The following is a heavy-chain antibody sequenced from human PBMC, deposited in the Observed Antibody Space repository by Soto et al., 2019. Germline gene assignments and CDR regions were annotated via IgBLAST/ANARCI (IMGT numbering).Heavy chain of an antibody. CDR1: GGSISSYY. J-gene: IGHJ6*03. CDR3: ARQASYDFWGGRFYYNPYMDV. CDR2: IYYSGST. V-gene: IGHV4-59*08. Sequence: SETLSLTCTVSGGSISSYYWSWIRQPPGKGLEWIGYIYYSGSTNYNPSLKSRVTISVDTSKNQFSLKLSSVTAADTAVYYCARQASYDFWGGRFYYNPYMDVWGEGTRVTVSS. D-gene: IGHD3-3*01.